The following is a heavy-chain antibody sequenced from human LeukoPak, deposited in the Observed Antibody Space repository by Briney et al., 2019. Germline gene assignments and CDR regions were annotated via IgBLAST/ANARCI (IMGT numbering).Heavy chain of an antibody. D-gene: IGHD4-11*01. CDR2: IYWDGDS. J-gene: IGHJ4*02. CDR1: GFSISTHGVG. V-gene: IGHV2-5*02. Sequence: SGPTLVNPTQTLTLTCTFSGFSISTHGVGVGRIRQPPGKALEWLALIYWDGDSRYSPSLRSRLTITKDASKNQVVLTVTDVDPVDTATYFCAHSVALDYRPFDYWGQGTLVTVSS. CDR3: AHSVALDYRPFDY.